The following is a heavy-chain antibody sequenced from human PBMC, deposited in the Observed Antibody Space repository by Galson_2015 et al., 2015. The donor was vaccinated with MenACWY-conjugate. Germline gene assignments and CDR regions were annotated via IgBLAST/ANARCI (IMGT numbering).Heavy chain of an antibody. V-gene: IGHV4-31*03. CDR1: GDSISSGRYY. Sequence: TLSLTCTVSGDSISSGRYYWNWLRQYPGKGLEWIGNIYHSGSTSYNPSLRGRVIILVDTSKNHFSLKLSSVTAADTAVYYCARDSTDTAGYLVGWLDPWGQGIPVTVSS. D-gene: IGHD3-9*01. J-gene: IGHJ5*02. CDR3: ARDSTDTAGYLVGWLDP. CDR2: IYHSGST.